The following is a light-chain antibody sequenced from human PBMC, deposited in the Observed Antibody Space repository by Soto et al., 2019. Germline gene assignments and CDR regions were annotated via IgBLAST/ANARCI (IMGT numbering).Light chain of an antibody. CDR1: SSDVGAYYS. V-gene: IGLV2-14*01. J-gene: IGLJ1*01. CDR3: SSYTSGSSHYV. Sequence: QSVLTQPPSASGSPGQSITISCSGTSSDVGAYYSVSWYQHHPGKAPKLIIYGVTNRPSGVSNRFSGSKSGNTASLTISGLQAEDEADYHCSSYTSGSSHYVFGTGTKLTVL. CDR2: GVT.